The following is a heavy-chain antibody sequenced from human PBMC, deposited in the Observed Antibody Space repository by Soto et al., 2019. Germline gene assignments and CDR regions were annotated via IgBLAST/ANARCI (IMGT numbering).Heavy chain of an antibody. CDR1: GGSFSAYY. J-gene: IGHJ5*02. CDR3: ARGEGYSYADWFDP. V-gene: IGHV4-34*01. D-gene: IGHD5-18*01. Sequence: KPSETLSLTCAVYGGSFSAYYWSWIRQPPGKGLEWIGEINHSGGTSYNPSLKSRVTISVDTSKNQFSLKLSSVTAADTAVYYCARGEGYSYADWFDPWGQGTLVTVSS. CDR2: INHSGGT.